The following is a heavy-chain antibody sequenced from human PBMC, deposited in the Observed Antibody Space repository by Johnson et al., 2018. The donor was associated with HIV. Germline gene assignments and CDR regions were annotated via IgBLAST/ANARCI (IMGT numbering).Heavy chain of an antibody. CDR1: GITVSSNY. D-gene: IGHD1-26*01. CDR3: AREGAWEVRPGAFDI. V-gene: IGHV3-66*01. CDR2: IFSGGSK. J-gene: IGHJ3*02. Sequence: VQLVESGGGLVQPGRSLRLSCAASGITVSSNYMSWVRRAPGQGLEWVSLIFSGGSKYYADSVKGRFTISRDNSKNTLNLQMNSLRAEDTAVYYCAREGAWEVRPGAFDIWGQGTMVTVSS.